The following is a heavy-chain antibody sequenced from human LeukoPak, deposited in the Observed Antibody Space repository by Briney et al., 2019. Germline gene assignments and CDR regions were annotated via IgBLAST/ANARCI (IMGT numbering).Heavy chain of an antibody. CDR2: INPNSGGT. V-gene: IGHV1-2*02. CDR3: AREAARGGLTNNFDY. J-gene: IGHJ4*02. D-gene: IGHD6-25*01. CDR1: GYAFTGYY. Sequence: GASVKVSCKASGYAFTGYYMHWVRQAPGQGLEWMGWINPNSGGTNYAQKFQGRVTMTRDTSISTAYMELSRLRSDDTAVYYCAREAARGGLTNNFDYWGQGTLVTVSS.